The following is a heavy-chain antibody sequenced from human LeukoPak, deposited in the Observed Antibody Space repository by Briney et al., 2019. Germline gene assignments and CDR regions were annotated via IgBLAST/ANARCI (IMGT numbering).Heavy chain of an antibody. D-gene: IGHD3-10*01. CDR3: ARIGEGVNY. Sequence: SETLSLTCTVSGGSISSGGYYWSWIRQPPGKGLEWIGYIYHSGSTYYNPSLRSRVTISVDRSKNQFSLKLSSVTAADTAVYYCARIGEGVNYWGQGTLVTVSS. J-gene: IGHJ4*02. CDR2: IYHSGST. CDR1: GGSISSGGYY. V-gene: IGHV4-30-2*01.